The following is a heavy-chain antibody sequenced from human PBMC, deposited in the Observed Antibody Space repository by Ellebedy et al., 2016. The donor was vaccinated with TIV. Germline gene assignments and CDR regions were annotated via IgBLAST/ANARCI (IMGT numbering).Heavy chain of an antibody. D-gene: IGHD3-10*01. V-gene: IGHV4-59*12. Sequence: SETLSLTXSVSGASISASYWSWFRQPPGRELEWIGYVHYRASSNINPSLRSRVTMSVDTSKNQLYLKVTFVTAADTAVYYCARAPGQLGHAYDIWGQGTLVSVSS. J-gene: IGHJ3*02. CDR3: ARAPGQLGHAYDI. CDR2: VHYRASS. CDR1: GASISASY.